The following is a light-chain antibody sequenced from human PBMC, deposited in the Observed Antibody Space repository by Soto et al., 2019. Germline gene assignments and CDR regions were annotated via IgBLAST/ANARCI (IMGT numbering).Light chain of an antibody. CDR2: HAS. J-gene: IGKJ1*01. CDR1: QSISSW. Sequence: DIQMTQSPSTLPASVVDRVTIPCRASQSISSWLAWYQQTPGPAPKVLVYHASNLQSGVPSRFSVSGPGTEITRINSSLQADYFATYYCQQYNCYTFGQGTKVDIK. V-gene: IGKV1-5*01. CDR3: QQYNCYT.